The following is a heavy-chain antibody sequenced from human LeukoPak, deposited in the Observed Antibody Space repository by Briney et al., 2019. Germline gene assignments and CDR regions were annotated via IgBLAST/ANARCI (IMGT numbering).Heavy chain of an antibody. V-gene: IGHV3-30*18. J-gene: IGHJ4*02. Sequence: GGSLRLSCAASGFTFSSYGMHWVRQAPGKGLEWVAVISYDGSNKYYADSVKGRFTISRDNSKNTLYLQMNSLRAEDTAVYYCAKDSSSWYYFDYWGQGTLVTVSS. CDR3: AKDSSSWYYFDY. D-gene: IGHD6-13*01. CDR2: ISYDGSNK. CDR1: GFTFSSYG.